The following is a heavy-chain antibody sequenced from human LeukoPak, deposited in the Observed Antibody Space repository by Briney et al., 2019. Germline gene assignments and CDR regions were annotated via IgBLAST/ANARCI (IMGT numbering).Heavy chain of an antibody. CDR2: INSDGRST. Sequence: PGGSLRLSCAASGFTFSSYWMHWVRQAPGKGLVWVSRINSDGRSTSYADSVKGRFTISRDNAKNTLYLQMNSLRAEDTAVYYCATSMVRGVYQYYWGQGTLVTVSS. CDR1: GFTFSSYW. D-gene: IGHD3-10*01. CDR3: ATSMVRGVYQYY. J-gene: IGHJ4*02. V-gene: IGHV3-74*01.